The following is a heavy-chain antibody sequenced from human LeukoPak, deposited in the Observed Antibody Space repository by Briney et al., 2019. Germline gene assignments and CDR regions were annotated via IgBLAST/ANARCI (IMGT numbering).Heavy chain of an antibody. V-gene: IGHV3-7*01. CDR3: ASGRQLGY. D-gene: IGHD6-13*01. Sequence: PGGSLRLSCAASGFTFSSFAMNWVRQAPGKGLEWVANIKEDGSEKYYVDSVKGRFTISRDNARNSLYLQMNSLRVEDTAVYYCASGRQLGYWGQGTLVTVSS. J-gene: IGHJ4*02. CDR2: IKEDGSEK. CDR1: GFTFSSFA.